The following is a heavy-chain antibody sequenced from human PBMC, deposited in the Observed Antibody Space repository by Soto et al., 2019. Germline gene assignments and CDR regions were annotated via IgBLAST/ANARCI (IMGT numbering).Heavy chain of an antibody. CDR2: IHYSGST. J-gene: IGHJ4*02. CDR3: ARDQAYSSSSQLDY. V-gene: IGHV4-30-4*01. Sequence: SETLSLTCTVSGGSIISGGYYCILILRPPVKGLEWIGHIHYSGSTYYIPSLKSRITISIDTSKNQVSLKLSSVTAADTAVYYCARDQAYSSSSQLDYWGQGTLVTVSS. D-gene: IGHD6-6*01. CDR1: GGSIISGGYY.